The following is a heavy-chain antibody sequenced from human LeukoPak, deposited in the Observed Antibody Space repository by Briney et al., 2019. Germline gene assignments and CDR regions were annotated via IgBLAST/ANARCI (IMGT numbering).Heavy chain of an antibody. CDR3: AKELDTMFFDY. Sequence: GGSLRLSCATSGFNFDRYTLHWVRQAPGKGLEWVSLAGWAGGTTFYSDSVRGRFTISRDSGRKSVYLQMNSLTTDDTAFYFCAKELDTMFFDYWGQGALVTVSS. CDR1: GFNFDRYT. V-gene: IGHV3-43*01. CDR2: AGWAGGTT. D-gene: IGHD3-10*02. J-gene: IGHJ4*02.